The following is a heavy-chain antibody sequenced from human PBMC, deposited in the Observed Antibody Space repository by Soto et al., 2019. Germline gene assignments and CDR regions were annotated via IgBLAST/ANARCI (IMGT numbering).Heavy chain of an antibody. V-gene: IGHV4-31*03. Sequence: PSETLSLTCTVSGSSISSGSFYWSWIRQHPGKGLEWIGYIYHSGSTYYNPSLKSRATISLDTSKNQFSLKLSSVTAADTDVYYCARDYMAVVGWGQGTLVTVSS. CDR3: ARDYMAVVG. CDR1: GSSISSGSFY. J-gene: IGHJ4*02. CDR2: IYHSGST. D-gene: IGHD2-15*01.